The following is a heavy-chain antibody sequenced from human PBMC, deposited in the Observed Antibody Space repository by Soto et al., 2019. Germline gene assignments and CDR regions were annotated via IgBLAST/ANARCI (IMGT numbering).Heavy chain of an antibody. CDR2: ISSSGSTI. D-gene: IGHD3-10*01. V-gene: IGHV3-11*01. CDR1: GFTFSDYS. CDR3: ARVRYYFDY. J-gene: IGHJ4*02. Sequence: LSCAASGFTFSDYSMSWIRQAPGKGLEWVSYISSSGSTINYADSVKDRFTISRDNAKNSLYLQMNSLRAEDTAVYYCARVRYYFDYWGQGSLVTVSS.